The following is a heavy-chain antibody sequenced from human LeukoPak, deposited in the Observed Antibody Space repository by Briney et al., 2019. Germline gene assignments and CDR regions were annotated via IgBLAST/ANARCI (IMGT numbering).Heavy chain of an antibody. J-gene: IGHJ4*02. CDR1: GGSISSYY. CDR3: ARGGPGEFGELFYYFDY. Sequence: SETLSLTCTVSGGSISSYYWSWIRLPPGKGLEWIGYIYYSGSTNYNPSLKSRVTISVDTSKNQFSLKLSSVTAADTAVYYCARGGPGEFGELFYYFDYWGQGTLVTVSS. V-gene: IGHV4-59*01. D-gene: IGHD3-10*01. CDR2: IYYSGST.